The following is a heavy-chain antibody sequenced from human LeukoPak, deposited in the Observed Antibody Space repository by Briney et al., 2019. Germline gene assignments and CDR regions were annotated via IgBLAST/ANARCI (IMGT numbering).Heavy chain of an antibody. CDR3: ARGYDFWSGIWDY. V-gene: IGHV3-7*04. CDR1: GFTFSSYR. J-gene: IGHJ4*02. CDR2: IKQDGSEK. D-gene: IGHD3-3*01. Sequence: PGGSLRLSCAASGFTFSSYRMSWVRQAPGKGLEWVANIKQDGSEKYYVDSVKGRFTISRDNAKNSLYLQMNSLRAEDTAVYYCARGYDFWSGIWDYWGQGTLVTVSS.